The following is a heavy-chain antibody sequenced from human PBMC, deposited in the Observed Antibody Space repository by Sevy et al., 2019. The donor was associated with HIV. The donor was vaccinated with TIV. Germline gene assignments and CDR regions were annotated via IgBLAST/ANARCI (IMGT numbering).Heavy chain of an antibody. J-gene: IGHJ3*02. CDR1: GGSISSYY. Sequence: SETLSLTCTVSGGSISSYYWSWIRQPAGKGLEWIGRIYTSGSTNYNPSLKSRVTMSVDTSKNQFSRKLSSVTAADTAVYYCAGHDDYGDYHDAFDIWGQGTMVTVSS. CDR2: IYTSGST. CDR3: AGHDDYGDYHDAFDI. V-gene: IGHV4-4*07. D-gene: IGHD4-17*01.